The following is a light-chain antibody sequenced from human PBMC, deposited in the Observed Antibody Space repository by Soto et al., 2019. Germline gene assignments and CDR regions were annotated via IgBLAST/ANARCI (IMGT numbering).Light chain of an antibody. Sequence: EIILTQSPVTLSVSPGERATLSCRASQSVGSNLAWYQQKPGQAPRLLIYGASTRATGVPPRFSGSGSGTEFTITINSLQSEEFAVYYCQKFNKWPWTFGQGTKVEIK. CDR3: QKFNKWPWT. J-gene: IGKJ1*01. CDR1: QSVGSN. V-gene: IGKV3-15*01. CDR2: GAS.